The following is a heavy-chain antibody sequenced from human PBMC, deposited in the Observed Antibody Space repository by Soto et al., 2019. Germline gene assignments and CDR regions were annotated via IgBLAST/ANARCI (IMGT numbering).Heavy chain of an antibody. CDR3: ASLGYFDWLLLGDYYGMDV. Sequence: SETLSLTCTVSGGSISSYYWSWIRQPPGKGLEWIGYIYYSGSTNYNPSLKSRVTISVDTSKNQFSLKLSSVTAADTAVYYCASLGYFDWLLLGDYYGMDVWGQGTTVTVSS. CDR2: IYYSGST. D-gene: IGHD3-9*01. J-gene: IGHJ6*02. CDR1: GGSISSYY. V-gene: IGHV4-59*08.